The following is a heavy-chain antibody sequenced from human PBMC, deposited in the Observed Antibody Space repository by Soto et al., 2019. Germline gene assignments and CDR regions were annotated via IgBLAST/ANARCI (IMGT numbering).Heavy chain of an antibody. CDR3: ARDDDGSYTYYYYYGMDV. Sequence: GGSLRLSCAASGFTFSSYAIHWVRQAPGKGLEWVSYISSSSSTIYYADSVKGRFTISRDNAKNSLYLQMNSLRDEDTAVYYCARDDDGSYTYYYYYGMDVWGQGTTVTVSS. CDR2: ISSSSSTI. D-gene: IGHD1-26*01. CDR1: GFTFSSYA. J-gene: IGHJ6*02. V-gene: IGHV3-48*02.